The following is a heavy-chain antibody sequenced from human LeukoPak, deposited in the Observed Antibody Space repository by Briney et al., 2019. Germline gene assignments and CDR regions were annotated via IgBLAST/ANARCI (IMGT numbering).Heavy chain of an antibody. Sequence: GGSLRLSCAASGFTFSSYSMIWVRQAPGKGLEWVSSISSSSSYIYYADSVKGRFTISRDNAKNSLYLQMNSLRAEDTAVYYCARVGAAVLFGVQYWGQGTLVTVSS. CDR1: GFTFSSYS. D-gene: IGHD2-15*01. CDR2: ISSSSSYI. V-gene: IGHV3-21*01. CDR3: ARVGAAVLFGVQY. J-gene: IGHJ4*02.